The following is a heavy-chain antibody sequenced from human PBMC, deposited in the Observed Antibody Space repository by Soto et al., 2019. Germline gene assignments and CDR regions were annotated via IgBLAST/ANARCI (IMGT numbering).Heavy chain of an antibody. CDR1: GFTFSSYG. D-gene: IGHD6-13*01. Sequence: QVQLVESGGGVVQPGRSLRLSCAASGFTFSSYGMHWVRQAPGKGLEWVAVIWYDGSNKYYADSVKGRFTISRDNSKNTLYLQMNSLRAEDTAVYYCARGPNTSSWYVPYYYYYGMDVWGQGTTVTVSS. V-gene: IGHV3-33*01. CDR2: IWYDGSNK. J-gene: IGHJ6*02. CDR3: ARGPNTSSWYVPYYYYYGMDV.